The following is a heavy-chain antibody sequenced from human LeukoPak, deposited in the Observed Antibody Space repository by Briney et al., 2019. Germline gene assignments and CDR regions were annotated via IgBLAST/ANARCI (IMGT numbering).Heavy chain of an antibody. CDR1: GYTFTSYD. V-gene: IGHV1-8*01. D-gene: IGHD6-13*01. J-gene: IGHJ5*02. CDR3: ARARARIAAAGTNWFDP. Sequence: VASVKVSCKASGYTFTSYDMNWVRQATGQGLEWMGWMNPNSGNTGYAQKFQGRVTMTRNTSISTAYMELSSLRSEDTAVYYCARARARIAAAGTNWFDPWGQGTLVTVSS. CDR2: MNPNSGNT.